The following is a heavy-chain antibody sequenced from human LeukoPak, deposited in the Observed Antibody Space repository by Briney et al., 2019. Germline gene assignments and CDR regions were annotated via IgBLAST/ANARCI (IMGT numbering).Heavy chain of an antibody. J-gene: IGHJ5*02. CDR1: GXTFSSYA. Sequence: QPGGSLRLSFAVSGXTFSSYAMSWVRQAPGKGLEWVSVISGSGDDTNYADSVKGRFTISRDNSKNTLYLQMNSLRAEDTAVYYCARKVAGPNNWLDPWGQGTLVTVSS. V-gene: IGHV3-23*01. CDR3: ARKVAGPNNWLDP. D-gene: IGHD2-15*01. CDR2: ISGSGDDT.